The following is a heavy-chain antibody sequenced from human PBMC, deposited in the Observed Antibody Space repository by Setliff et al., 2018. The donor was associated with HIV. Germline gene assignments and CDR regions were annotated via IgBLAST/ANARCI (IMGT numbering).Heavy chain of an antibody. CDR3: AKGGGLSFRYHDWFVKI. CDR2: IYPRDSDT. CDR1: GYIFTSYW. V-gene: IGHV5-51*01. J-gene: IGHJ3*02. D-gene: IGHD3-9*01. Sequence: GESLKISCQGSGYIFTSYWIGWVRQMPGKGLEWMGTIYPRDSDTKYSPSFQGQVTISADKAINTAYLQWMSLKASDTAMYYCAKGGGLSFRYHDWFVKIWGQGTLVTVSS.